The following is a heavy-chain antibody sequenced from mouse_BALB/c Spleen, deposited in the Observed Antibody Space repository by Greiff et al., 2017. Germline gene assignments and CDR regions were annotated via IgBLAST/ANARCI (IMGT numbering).Heavy chain of an antibody. Sequence: EVKLQESGAELVRSGASVKLSCTASGFNIKDYYMHWVKQRPEQGLEWIGWIDPENGDTEYAPKFQGKATMTADTSSNTAYLQLSSLTSEDTAVYYCNGYGDFSAYWGQGTLVTVSA. D-gene: IGHD2-13*01. V-gene: IGHV14-4*02. CDR1: GFNIKDYY. CDR2: IDPENGDT. J-gene: IGHJ3*01. CDR3: NGYGDFSAY.